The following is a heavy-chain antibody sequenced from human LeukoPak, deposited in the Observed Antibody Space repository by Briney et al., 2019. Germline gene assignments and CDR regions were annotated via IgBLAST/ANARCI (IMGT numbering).Heavy chain of an antibody. Sequence: GGSLRLSCAVSGFTVTDNYMSWVRQAPGKGLQWVSVVYPDGRTYYADSVKGRFTISRDNSRNTLLLQLNSLRADDTAVYYCARTNPVYGDYDYWCQGTLVTVSS. CDR1: GFTVTDNY. J-gene: IGHJ4*02. V-gene: IGHV3-53*01. CDR2: VYPDGRT. CDR3: ARTNPVYGDYDY. D-gene: IGHD4-17*01.